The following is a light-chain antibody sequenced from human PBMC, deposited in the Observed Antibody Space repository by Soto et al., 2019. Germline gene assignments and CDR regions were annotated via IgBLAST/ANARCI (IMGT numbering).Light chain of an antibody. CDR3: HEYYSPPFT. Sequence: DIQMTQSPSSLSASVGDRVTITCRASQGISNSLAWYQHKPGKVPELLIYAASTLHSGVPSRFSGSGSGTDFSLTISSLQPEDVATYYCHEYYSPPFTFGPGTKVNFK. CDR1: QGISNS. CDR2: AAS. J-gene: IGKJ3*01. V-gene: IGKV1-27*01.